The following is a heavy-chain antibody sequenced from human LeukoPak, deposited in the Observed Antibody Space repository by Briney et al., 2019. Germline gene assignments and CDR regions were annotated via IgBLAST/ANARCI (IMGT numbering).Heavy chain of an antibody. V-gene: IGHV3-48*01. Sequence: GGSLRLSCAASGFTFSSYSMNWVRQAPGKGPEWIAYVTSSSRTIYYADSVKGRFTISRDNARSSLYLQLDSLRAEDTAVYYCARDLIGGNAYDYWGQGALVTVSS. J-gene: IGHJ4*02. CDR2: VTSSSRTI. CDR1: GFTFSSYS. D-gene: IGHD2-15*01. CDR3: ARDLIGGNAYDY.